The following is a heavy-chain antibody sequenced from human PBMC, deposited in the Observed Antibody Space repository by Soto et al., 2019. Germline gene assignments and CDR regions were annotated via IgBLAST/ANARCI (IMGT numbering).Heavy chain of an antibody. J-gene: IGHJ4*02. CDR1: GFTFSSYA. CDR3: AAYCSSTSCYGPGKKNIDY. D-gene: IGHD2-2*01. V-gene: IGHV3-23*01. CDR2: ISGSGGST. Sequence: GGSLRLSCAASGFTFSSYAMSWVRQAPGKGLEWVSAISGSGGSTYYADSVKGRFTISRDNSKNTLYLQMNSLRAEDTAVYYCAAYCSSTSCYGPGKKNIDYGGQGTLVTVSS.